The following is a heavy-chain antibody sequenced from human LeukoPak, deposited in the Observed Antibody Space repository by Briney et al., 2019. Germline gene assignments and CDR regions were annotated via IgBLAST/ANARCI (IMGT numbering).Heavy chain of an antibody. Sequence: SETLSLTCTVSGGSISSYYWSWIRQPPGKGLEWIGYIYYSGSTNYNPSLKSRVTISVDTSKNQFSLRLTSVTAADTAVYYCAKHPYYYHYMDVWGKGTTLTVSS. J-gene: IGHJ6*03. CDR3: AKHPYYYHYMDV. CDR1: GGSISSYY. V-gene: IGHV4-59*08. CDR2: IYYSGST.